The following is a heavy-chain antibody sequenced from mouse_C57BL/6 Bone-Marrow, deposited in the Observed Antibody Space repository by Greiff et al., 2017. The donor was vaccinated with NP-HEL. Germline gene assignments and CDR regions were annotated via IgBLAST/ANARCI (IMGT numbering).Heavy chain of an antibody. Sequence: EVKLMESGGGLVQSGRSLRLSCATSGFTFSDFYMEWVRQAPGKGLEWIAASRNKANDYTTEYSASVKGRFIVSRDTSQSILYLQMKALRAEDTAIYYWARDALDWYFDGWGTGTTVTVSA. V-gene: IGHV7-1*01. J-gene: IGHJ1*03. CDR2: SRNKANDYTT. CDR1: GFTFSDFY. CDR3: ARDALDWYFDG.